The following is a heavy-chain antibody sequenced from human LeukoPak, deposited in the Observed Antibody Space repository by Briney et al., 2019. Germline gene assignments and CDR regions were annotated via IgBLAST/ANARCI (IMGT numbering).Heavy chain of an antibody. Sequence: PSETLSLTCAVSGGSINSTNWWSWVRQPPGKGLEWIGEMYQSGNTRYNPSLKSRVTISADKSKNQFSLKVSSVTAADTAVYFCARDEGGRHYYGSGSRVYWGQGTLVTVSS. CDR1: GGSINSTNW. CDR3: ARDEGGRHYYGSGSRVY. D-gene: IGHD3-10*01. J-gene: IGHJ4*02. V-gene: IGHV4-4*02. CDR2: MYQSGNT.